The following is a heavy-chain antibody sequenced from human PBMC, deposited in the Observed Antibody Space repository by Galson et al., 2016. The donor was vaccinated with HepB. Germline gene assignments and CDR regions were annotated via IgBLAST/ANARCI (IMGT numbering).Heavy chain of an antibody. Sequence: SLRLSCAASGFTFSSYSMHWVRQAPGKGPEWVAIVSFDLNEKYYADSVKGRFTVSRDNSKNTLYLQMNSLRAEDTGVYYCARGEMDSYDYLGHEYFQYWGQGSLVIVSS. CDR3: ARGEMDSYDYLGHEYFQY. J-gene: IGHJ1*01. CDR2: VSFDLNEK. D-gene: IGHD3-22*01. CDR1: GFTFSSYS. V-gene: IGHV3-30*04.